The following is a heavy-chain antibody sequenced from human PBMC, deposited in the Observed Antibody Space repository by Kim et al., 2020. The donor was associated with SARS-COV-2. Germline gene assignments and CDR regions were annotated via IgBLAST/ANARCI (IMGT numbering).Heavy chain of an antibody. CDR1: GGSISSGGYS. J-gene: IGHJ4*02. V-gene: IGHV4-30-2*01. CDR3: ASTYSSSWYVVY. Sequence: SETLSLTCAVSGGSISSGGYSWSWIRQPPGKGLEWIGYIYHSGSTYYNPSLKSRVTISVDRSKNQFSLKLSSVTAADTAVYYCASTYSSSWYVVYWGQGTLVTVSS. D-gene: IGHD6-13*01. CDR2: IYHSGST.